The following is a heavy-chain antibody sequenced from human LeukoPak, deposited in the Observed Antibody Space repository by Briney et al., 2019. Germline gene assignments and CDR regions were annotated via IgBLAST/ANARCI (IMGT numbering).Heavy chain of an antibody. D-gene: IGHD6-13*01. V-gene: IGHV3-48*03. Sequence: GGSLILSCAASGFTFGGYDMNWVRQAPGKGLEWVSYISASGGTIYYADSVKGRFTISRDNAKNSLYLQMSSLRAEDTAICYCARQQPSFDFWGQGILVTVSS. CDR1: GFTFGGYD. J-gene: IGHJ4*02. CDR2: ISASGGTI. CDR3: ARQQPSFDF.